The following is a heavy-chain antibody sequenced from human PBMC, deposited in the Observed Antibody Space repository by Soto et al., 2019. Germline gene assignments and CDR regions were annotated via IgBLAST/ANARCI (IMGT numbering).Heavy chain of an antibody. D-gene: IGHD1-26*01. J-gene: IGHJ4*02. CDR3: VRGASLNFDY. CDR2: VNWNGGST. Sequence: EVQLVESGGGVLRPGGSLRLSCAASGFTFDDYGMSWARQAPGKGLEWVSGVNWNGGSTGYADSVKGRFTISRDNAKNSLYLQLNSLRAEDTAFYYCVRGASLNFDYWGQGTLVTVSS. V-gene: IGHV3-20*04. CDR1: GFTFDDYG.